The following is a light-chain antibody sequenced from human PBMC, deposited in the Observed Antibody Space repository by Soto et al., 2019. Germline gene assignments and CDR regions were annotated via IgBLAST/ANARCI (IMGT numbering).Light chain of an antibody. V-gene: IGLV2-14*01. CDR3: SSYTSRHTWV. CDR2: EVS. CDR1: SSDVGGYNY. J-gene: IGLJ2*01. Sequence: QSALTQPASVSGSPGQSITISCTGSSSDVGGYNYVSWYQQHPGKAPQVLLYEVSNRPSGVSYRFSGSKSGNTASLTISGLQADDEADYYCSSYTSRHTWVFGGGTKLTVL.